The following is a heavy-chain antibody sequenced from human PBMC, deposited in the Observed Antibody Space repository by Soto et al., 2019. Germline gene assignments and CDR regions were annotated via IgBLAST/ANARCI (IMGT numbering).Heavy chain of an antibody. D-gene: IGHD3-22*01. CDR1: GFTFSSYS. CDR3: ARGIGGQGYYYDSSGYLSSWFFDY. Sequence: HPGGSLRLSCAASGFTFSSYSMHWVRQAPGKGLEWVAVIWYDGSNKYYADSVKGRFTISRDNSKNTLYLQMNSLRAEDTAVYYCARGIGGQGYYYDSSGYLSSWFFDYWGQGTLVTVSS. V-gene: IGHV3-33*08. J-gene: IGHJ4*02. CDR2: IWYDGSNK.